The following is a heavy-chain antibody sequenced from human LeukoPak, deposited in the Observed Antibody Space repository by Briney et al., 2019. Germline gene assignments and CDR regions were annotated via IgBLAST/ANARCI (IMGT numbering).Heavy chain of an antibody. CDR2: INPNSGGT. CDR3: ARDWGLGYCSGGSCPYSGWFDP. Sequence: ASVKVSCKASGYTFTGYYMHWVRQAPGQGLEWMGWINPNSGGTNYAQKFQGRVTMTRDTSISTAYMELSRLRSDDTAVYYCARDWGLGYCSGGSCPYSGWFDPWGQGILVTVSS. V-gene: IGHV1-2*02. J-gene: IGHJ5*02. CDR1: GYTFTGYY. D-gene: IGHD2-15*01.